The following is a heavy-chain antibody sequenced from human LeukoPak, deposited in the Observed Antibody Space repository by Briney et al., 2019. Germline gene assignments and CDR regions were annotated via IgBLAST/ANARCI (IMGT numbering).Heavy chain of an antibody. J-gene: IGHJ4*02. CDR1: GFTFSSYA. CDR2: ISGSGGSI. V-gene: IGHV3-23*01. D-gene: IGHD3-9*01. Sequence: GGSLRLSCAASGFTFSSYAMSWVRQAPGKGLEWVSAISGSGGSIYYADSVKGRFTISRDNAKNSLYLQMNSLRAEDTAVYYCARDILPNDYWGQGTLVTVSS. CDR3: ARDILPNDY.